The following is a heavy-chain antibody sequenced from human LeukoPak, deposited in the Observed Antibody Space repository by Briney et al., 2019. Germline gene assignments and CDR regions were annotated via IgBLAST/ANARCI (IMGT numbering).Heavy chain of an antibody. D-gene: IGHD2-21*01. CDR3: ARSPCGAGTCPNWLDS. CDR1: GLTVGTNY. J-gene: IGHJ5*01. CDR2: IYGAGTT. Sequence: PGGSLRLSCAASGLTVGTNYMTWVRQAPGKGLEWVSVIYGAGTTYYADSVRGRFTISRDNSKNTLYLLMNSLINEDTAVYYCARSPCGAGTCPNWLDSWGQGTPVTVSS. V-gene: IGHV3-66*02.